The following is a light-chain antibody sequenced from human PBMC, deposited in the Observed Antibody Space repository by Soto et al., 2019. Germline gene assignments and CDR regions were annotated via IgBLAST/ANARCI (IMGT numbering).Light chain of an antibody. V-gene: IGKV3-15*01. J-gene: IGKJ1*01. Sequence: EIVLTQSPATLSLSPGERATLSCGASQSVSSSYLAWYQQKPGQAPRLLIYGASTRATGIPARFSGGGSGTEFTLTISSLQSEDFAVYYCQQYNNWPPWTFGQGTKVDIK. CDR3: QQYNNWPPWT. CDR1: QSVSSSY. CDR2: GAS.